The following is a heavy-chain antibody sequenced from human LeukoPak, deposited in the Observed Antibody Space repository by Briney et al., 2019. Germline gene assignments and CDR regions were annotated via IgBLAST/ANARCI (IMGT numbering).Heavy chain of an antibody. D-gene: IGHD3-22*01. CDR3: VREDGSGYYYAY. J-gene: IGHJ4*02. CDR1: GYSISSGYF. V-gene: IGHV4-38-2*02. Sequence: PSETLSLTCTVSGYSISSGYFWGWIRQPPGKGLEWIGSIYRSGGTYYNPSLKSRATISVDTSKNQFSLRLSSVTAADTAVYYCVREDGSGYYYAYWGQGTLVTVSS. CDR2: IYRSGGT.